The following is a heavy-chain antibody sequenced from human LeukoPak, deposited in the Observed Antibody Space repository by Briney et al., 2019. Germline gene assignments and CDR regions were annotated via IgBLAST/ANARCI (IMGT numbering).Heavy chain of an antibody. D-gene: IGHD3-22*01. Sequence: SETLSLTCTVSGGSISSSSYYWGWIRQPPGKGLEWIGSIYYSGSTYYNPSLKSRVTISVDTSKNQSSLKLSSVTAADTAVYYCAREPYYYDSVDIWGQGTMVTVSS. CDR2: IYYSGST. CDR1: GGSISSSSYY. CDR3: AREPYYYDSVDI. V-gene: IGHV4-39*07. J-gene: IGHJ3*02.